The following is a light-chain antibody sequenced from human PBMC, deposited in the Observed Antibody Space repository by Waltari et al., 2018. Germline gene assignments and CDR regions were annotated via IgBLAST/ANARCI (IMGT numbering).Light chain of an antibody. Sequence: DIQMTQSPSSVAASVGDRVTITCRASQVISSWLAWYHQKPGKAPKLLIYAASSLQSGVPSRFSGSGSGTDFTLTISSLQPEDFATYYCQQANSFPFTFGPGTKVDIK. J-gene: IGKJ3*01. CDR3: QQANSFPFT. CDR2: AAS. V-gene: IGKV1-12*01. CDR1: QVISSW.